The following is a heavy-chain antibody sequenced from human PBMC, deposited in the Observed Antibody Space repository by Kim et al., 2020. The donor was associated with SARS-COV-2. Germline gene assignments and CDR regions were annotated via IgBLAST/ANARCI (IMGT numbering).Heavy chain of an antibody. J-gene: IGHJ6*02. CDR2: T. Sequence: TNYAQKLQGRVTMTTDTSTSTAYMELRSLRSDDTAVYYCARTSIGDGMDVWGQGTTVTVSS. V-gene: IGHV1-18*01. CDR3: ARTSIGDGMDV. D-gene: IGHD2-21*01.